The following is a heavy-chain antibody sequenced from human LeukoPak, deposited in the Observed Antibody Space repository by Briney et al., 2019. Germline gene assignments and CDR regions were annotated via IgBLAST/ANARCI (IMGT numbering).Heavy chain of an antibody. CDR3: AHRLPGYGGNRFDY. V-gene: IGHV2-5*02. CDR2: TYWDDDK. CDR1: GFSLSTSGVG. J-gene: IGHJ4*02. D-gene: IGHD4-23*01. Sequence: SGPTLVKPTQTLTLTCTFSGFSLSTSGVGVGWIRQPPGKALEWPALTYWDDDKRYSPSLKSRLTITKDTSKNQVVLTMTNMDPVDTATYYCAHRLPGYGGNRFDYWGQGTLVTVSS.